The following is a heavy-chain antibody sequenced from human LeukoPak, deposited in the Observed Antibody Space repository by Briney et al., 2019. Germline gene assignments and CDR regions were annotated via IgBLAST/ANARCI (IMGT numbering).Heavy chain of an antibody. CDR1: GFTFNNYG. J-gene: IGHJ6*03. D-gene: IGHD4-23*01. V-gene: IGHV3-23*01. CDR3: AKGGGYYGGNVGYHDYYMDV. CDR2: ISSSGGST. Sequence: PGGTLRLSCAASGFTFNNYGMNWVRQAPGKGLEWVSAISSSGGSTYYAASVQGRFTISRDNSKNTLYLQMNRLRAEDTAVYYCAKGGGYYGGNVGYHDYYMDVWGKGTTVTISS.